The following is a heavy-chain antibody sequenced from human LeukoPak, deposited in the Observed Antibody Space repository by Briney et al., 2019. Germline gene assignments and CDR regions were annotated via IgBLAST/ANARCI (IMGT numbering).Heavy chain of an antibody. J-gene: IGHJ4*02. CDR3: VKDPEYGVVV. D-gene: IGHD4/OR15-4a*01. Sequence: GGSLRLSCAASGFTFSSYGIHWVRQAPGKGLEWITFIQYDGGNTYYADSVKGRFTISRDNSRNTLHLQMNGLRPEDTAVYYCVKDPEYGVVVWGQGTLVTVSS. CDR1: GFTFSSYG. CDR2: IQYDGGNT. V-gene: IGHV3-30*02.